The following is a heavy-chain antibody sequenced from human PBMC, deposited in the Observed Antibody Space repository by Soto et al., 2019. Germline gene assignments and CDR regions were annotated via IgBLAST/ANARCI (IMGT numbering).Heavy chain of an antibody. D-gene: IGHD3-16*01. CDR3: ARHLSVDHFDY. CDR2: IYYSGST. J-gene: IGHJ4*02. V-gene: IGHV4-39*01. CDR1: GDSITSNSYF. Sequence: SETLSLTCTVSGDSITSNSYFWAWIRQPPGKGLEWIGSIYYSGSTYHNPSLKSRVTISVDRSNNQFSLKLTSVTAADTAVYYCARHLSVDHFDYWGQGALVTVSS.